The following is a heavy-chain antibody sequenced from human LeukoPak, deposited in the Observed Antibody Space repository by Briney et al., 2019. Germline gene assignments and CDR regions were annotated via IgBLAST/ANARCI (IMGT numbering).Heavy chain of an antibody. V-gene: IGHV3-23*01. CDR1: GFIFSSYG. CDR2: ISGSGGST. Sequence: GGSLRLSCAASGFIFSSYGMHWVRQAPGKGLEWVSAISGSGGSTYYADSVKGRFTISRDNSKNTLYLQVNSLRAEDTAIYYCAKEGDRSFDYWGQGTLVTVSS. D-gene: IGHD3-16*01. J-gene: IGHJ4*02. CDR3: AKEGDRSFDY.